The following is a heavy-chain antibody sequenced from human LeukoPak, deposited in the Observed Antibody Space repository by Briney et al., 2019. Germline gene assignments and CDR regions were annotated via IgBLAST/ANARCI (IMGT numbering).Heavy chain of an antibody. J-gene: IGHJ6*03. CDR2: MYYSGST. Sequence: NPSETLSLTCAVYGGSFSDYYWSWIRQPPGKGLEWIGYMYYSGSTNYNPSLKSRVTISVDMSKNQVSLKLSSVTAADTAVYYCARDRVGQQLVGRKYYYYYMDVWGKGTTVTISS. V-gene: IGHV4-59*01. CDR3: ARDRVGQQLVGRKYYYYYMDV. D-gene: IGHD6-13*01. CDR1: GGSFSDYY.